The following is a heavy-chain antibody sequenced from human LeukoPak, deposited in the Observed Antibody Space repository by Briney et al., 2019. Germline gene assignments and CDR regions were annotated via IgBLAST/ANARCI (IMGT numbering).Heavy chain of an antibody. CDR3: ARWLQFQPFDY. D-gene: IGHD5-24*01. J-gene: IGHJ4*02. CDR2: MNPNSGNT. V-gene: IGHV1-8*01. CDR1: GYTFTSYD. Sequence: AASVEVSCKASGYTFTSYDINWVRQAAGQGLEWMGWMNPNSGNTGYAQKFQGRVTMTRNTSISTAYMELSSLRSEDTAVYYCARWLQFQPFDYWGQGTLVTVSS.